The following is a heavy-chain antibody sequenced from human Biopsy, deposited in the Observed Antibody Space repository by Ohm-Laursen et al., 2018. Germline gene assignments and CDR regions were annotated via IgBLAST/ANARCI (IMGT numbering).Heavy chain of an antibody. CDR3: ARDYDTSGYYYGS. Sequence: SQTLSLTCTVSGGSISNHNYYWGWIRQPPGKGLEWIGSIFYRGSTHYKPSLKSRVNISVDTSKNVFSRKLNSVTAADTAVYYCARDYDTSGYYYGSWGQGTLVTVSS. CDR2: IFYRGST. J-gene: IGHJ5*02. CDR1: GGSISNHNYY. D-gene: IGHD3-22*01. V-gene: IGHV4-39*01.